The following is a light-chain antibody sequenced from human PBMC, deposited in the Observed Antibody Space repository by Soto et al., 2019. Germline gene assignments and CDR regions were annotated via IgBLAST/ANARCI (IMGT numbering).Light chain of an antibody. Sequence: EIVMTQSPATLSVSPGERATLSCRASQFIDSHLAWYQQKPGQAPRLLIYGASTRATGFPARFSGSGSGTEFTRTISSLQSEEFAVYYCLHYNSWAYTVGQGTEVEIK. J-gene: IGKJ2*01. CDR1: QFIDSH. CDR3: LHYNSWAYT. V-gene: IGKV3-15*01. CDR2: GAS.